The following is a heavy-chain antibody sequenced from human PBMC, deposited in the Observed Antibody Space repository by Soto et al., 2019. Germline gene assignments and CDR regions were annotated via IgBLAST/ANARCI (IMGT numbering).Heavy chain of an antibody. Sequence: QVQLVESGGSVVQPGRSLRLSCAASGFTFSSNAMHWVRQAPGKGLEWVAVISYDGSNKYYADSVKGRFTISRDNSKNTLYLQMNSLRAEYTAVYYCARVGIGDCYSYWGQGTLVTVSS. V-gene: IGHV3-30-3*01. D-gene: IGHD2-21*02. CDR1: GFTFSSNA. CDR2: ISYDGSNK. CDR3: ARVGIGDCYSY. J-gene: IGHJ4*02.